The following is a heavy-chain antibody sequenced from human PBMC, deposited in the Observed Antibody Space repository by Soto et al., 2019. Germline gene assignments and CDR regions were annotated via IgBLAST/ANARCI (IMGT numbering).Heavy chain of an antibody. CDR2: MNPNSGNT. Sequence: ASVKVSCKASGYTFTSYDINWVRQATGQGLEWMGWMNPNSGNTGYAQKFQGRVTMTRNTSISTAYMELSRLRSDDTAVYYCARDAVVAATPYAFDIWGQGTMVTVSS. D-gene: IGHD2-15*01. CDR1: GYTFTSYD. V-gene: IGHV1-8*01. CDR3: ARDAVVAATPYAFDI. J-gene: IGHJ3*02.